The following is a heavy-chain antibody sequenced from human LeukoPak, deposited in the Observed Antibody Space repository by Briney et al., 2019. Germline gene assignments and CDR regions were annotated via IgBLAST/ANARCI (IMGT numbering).Heavy chain of an antibody. D-gene: IGHD3/OR15-3a*01. CDR1: GFTFSDYW. J-gene: IGHJ4*02. Sequence: GGSLRLACAASGFTFSDYWMSWFRQAPGKGLEWVANIKQDGTEQYYVDSVKGRFTISRDNAKNSLYLQMNSLRAEDTAMYYCVRDYHYGFLTGYYMGHFYYGGQGAQVPVSS. V-gene: IGHV3-7*03. CDR3: VRDYHYGFLTGYYMGHFYY. CDR2: IKQDGTEQ.